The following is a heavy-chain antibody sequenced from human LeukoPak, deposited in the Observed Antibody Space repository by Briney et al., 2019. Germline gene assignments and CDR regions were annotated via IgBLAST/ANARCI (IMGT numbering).Heavy chain of an antibody. Sequence: SETLSLTCAVYGGSFSGYYWSWIRQPPGKGLEWIGEINHSGSTNYNPSLKSRVTISVDTSKNQFSLKLSSVTAADTAVYYCASASIAALLGYWGQGTLVTVPS. V-gene: IGHV4-34*01. J-gene: IGHJ4*02. D-gene: IGHD6-6*01. CDR1: GGSFSGYY. CDR2: INHSGST. CDR3: ASASIAALLGY.